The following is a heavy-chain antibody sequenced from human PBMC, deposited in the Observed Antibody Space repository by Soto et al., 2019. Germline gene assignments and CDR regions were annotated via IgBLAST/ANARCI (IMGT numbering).Heavy chain of an antibody. CDR1: GGSISSGGYY. CDR2: IYYSGST. J-gene: IGHJ4*02. CDR3: AREVAAGSFDY. D-gene: IGHD6-13*01. V-gene: IGHV4-31*03. Sequence: SETLSLTCTVSGGSISSGGYYWSWIRQHPGKGLEWIGYIYYSGSTYYNPSLKSRVTISVDTSKNQFSLKLSSVTAADTAVYYCAREVAAGSFDYWGQGTLVTVSS.